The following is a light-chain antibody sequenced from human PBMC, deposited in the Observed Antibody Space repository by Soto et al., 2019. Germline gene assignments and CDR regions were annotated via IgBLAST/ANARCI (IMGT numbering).Light chain of an antibody. CDR2: GAS. Sequence: DIQLTQSPSFLSASVGDRVTITCRASQGISSYLAWYQQRPGKAPNLLMYGASTLQSGVPSRFSGSASGTTFTLTINNLQPEDFATYYCQQLNNFPRTFGQGTKVE. V-gene: IGKV1-9*01. CDR1: QGISSY. J-gene: IGKJ1*01. CDR3: QQLNNFPRT.